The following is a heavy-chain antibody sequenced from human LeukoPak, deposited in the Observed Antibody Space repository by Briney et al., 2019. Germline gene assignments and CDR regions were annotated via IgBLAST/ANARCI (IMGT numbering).Heavy chain of an antibody. J-gene: IGHJ5*02. CDR1: GFTFSSYW. V-gene: IGHV3-23*01. CDR3: VKFAPGFLSADWFDP. CDR2: IGGSNVPRT. D-gene: IGHD2/OR15-2a*01. Sequence: GGSLRLSCAASGFTFSSYWMSWVRLPPGRGLEWVAGIGGSNVPRTWYADSMKGRFTISRDDSKSTLYLQMTSLRAEDTALYYCVKFAPGFLSADWFDPWGQGTRVTVSS.